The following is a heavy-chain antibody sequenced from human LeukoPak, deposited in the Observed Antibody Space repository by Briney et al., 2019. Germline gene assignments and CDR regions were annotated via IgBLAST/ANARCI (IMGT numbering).Heavy chain of an antibody. V-gene: IGHV3-33*01. Sequence: GGSLRLSCAASGFPFRSYGMHWVRQAPGKGLEWVAVIWYDGSNKYYADSVKGRFTISRDNSKNTLYLQMNSLRAEDTAVYYCARDGRSSGSDYFVYCGQGTLVTVSS. CDR2: IWYDGSNK. J-gene: IGHJ4*02. D-gene: IGHD2-15*01. CDR1: GFPFRSYG. CDR3: ARDGRSSGSDYFVY.